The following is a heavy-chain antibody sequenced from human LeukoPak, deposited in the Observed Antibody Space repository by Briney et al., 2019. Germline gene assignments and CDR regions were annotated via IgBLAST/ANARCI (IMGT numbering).Heavy chain of an antibody. J-gene: IGHJ6*02. Sequence: SGPTLVKPTQTLTLTCTFSGFSLSTTGVGVGWIRQPPGKALEWLALIYWNDDKRYSPSLKSRLTITKDTSKNQVVLTMINMDPVDTATYYCAHTTAWFGEHPYGMDVWGQGTTVTVSS. V-gene: IGHV2-5*01. CDR1: GFSLSTTGVG. D-gene: IGHD3-10*01. CDR3: AHTTAWFGEHPYGMDV. CDR2: IYWNDDK.